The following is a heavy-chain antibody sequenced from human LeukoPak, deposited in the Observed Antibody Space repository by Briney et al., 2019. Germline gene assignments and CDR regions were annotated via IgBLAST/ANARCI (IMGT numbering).Heavy chain of an antibody. CDR3: ARDFLHSSTSRPFDY. CDR1: GFTFSSYG. CDR2: ISYDGSNK. V-gene: IGHV3-30*03. Sequence: GRSLRLSCAASGFTFSSYGMHWVRQAPGKGLEWVAVISYDGSNKYCADSVKGRFTISRDNSKNTLYLLLSSLRAEDTAVYYCARDFLHSSTSRPFDYWGQGTLVTVSS. J-gene: IGHJ4*02. D-gene: IGHD2-2*01.